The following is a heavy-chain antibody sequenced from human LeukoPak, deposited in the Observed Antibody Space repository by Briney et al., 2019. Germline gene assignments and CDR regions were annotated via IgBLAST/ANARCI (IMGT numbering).Heavy chain of an antibody. J-gene: IGHJ4*02. V-gene: IGHV3-66*01. CDR3: ARSGWLQMSGGYFDY. CDR2: IYSGGRT. CDR1: EFTVSSNY. D-gene: IGHD5-24*01. Sequence: GGSLRLSCAASEFTVSSNYMSYVRQPPGKGLEWVSVIYSGGRTYYAASVKGRSTISRDKSKNTPYLQMTSLRAEDTAVYYCARSGWLQMSGGYFDYWGQGTLVTVSS.